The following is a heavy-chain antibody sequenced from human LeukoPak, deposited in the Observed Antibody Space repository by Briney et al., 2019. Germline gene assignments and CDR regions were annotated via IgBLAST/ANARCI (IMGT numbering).Heavy chain of an antibody. CDR2: IKQDGSEK. J-gene: IGHJ6*03. D-gene: IGHD2-2*01. CDR1: GFTFSSYW. CDR3: ARARDCSSTSCAGYYMDV. Sequence: SGGSLRLSCAASGFTFSSYWMSWVRQAPGKGLEWVANIKQDGSEKYYVDSVKGRFTIPRDNAKNSLYLQMNSLRAEDTAVYYCARARDCSSTSCAGYYMDVWGKGTTVTVSS. V-gene: IGHV3-7*01.